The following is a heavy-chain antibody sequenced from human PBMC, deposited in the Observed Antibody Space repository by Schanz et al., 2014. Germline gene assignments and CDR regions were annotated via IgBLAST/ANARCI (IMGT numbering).Heavy chain of an antibody. CDR1: GYTFTSYS. CDR2: INLSGGST. CDR3: ARDGGEVVRGVIEGVKLYYYGMDV. D-gene: IGHD3-10*01. Sequence: QVQLVQSGAEAKKPGASVKVSCKASGYTFTSYSMHWVRQAPGQGLEWMGIINLSGGSTNNAQKFQGRLTMTRDTSTSTVYMELSSLRSEDTAVYYCARDGGEVVRGVIEGVKLYYYGMDVWGQGTTVTVSS. J-gene: IGHJ6*02. V-gene: IGHV1-46*03.